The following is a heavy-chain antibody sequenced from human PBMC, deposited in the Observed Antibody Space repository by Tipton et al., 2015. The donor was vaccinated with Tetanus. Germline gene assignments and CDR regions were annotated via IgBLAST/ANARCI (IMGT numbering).Heavy chain of an antibody. J-gene: IGHJ5*02. CDR2: VSGTGGST. Sequence: LSLTCAASGFTFGSYPMTWVRQAPGKGLQWVGGVSGTGGSTYYADSVRGRFTVSRDNSENYLYLQMTSLRAEDTAIYYCAKAKTWINLWFGDAWGPGTRVTVSP. CDR1: GFTFGSYP. V-gene: IGHV3-23*01. D-gene: IGHD3-10*01. CDR3: AKAKTWINLWFGDA.